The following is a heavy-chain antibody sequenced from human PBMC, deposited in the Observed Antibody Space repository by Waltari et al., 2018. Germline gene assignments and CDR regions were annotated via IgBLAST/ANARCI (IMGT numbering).Heavy chain of an antibody. V-gene: IGHV1-69*05. CDR2: IIPIFGTA. CDR3: ARDGEYSSSSGFDY. J-gene: IGHJ4*02. CDR1: GGTFRRSA. Sequence: QVQLVQSGAEVKKPGSSVKVSCKASGGTFRRSALSWVRQAPGQGLEWMGGIIPIFGTANYAQKFQGRVTITTDESTSTAYMELSSLRSEDTAVYYCARDGEYSSSSGFDYWGQGTLVTVSS. D-gene: IGHD6-6*01.